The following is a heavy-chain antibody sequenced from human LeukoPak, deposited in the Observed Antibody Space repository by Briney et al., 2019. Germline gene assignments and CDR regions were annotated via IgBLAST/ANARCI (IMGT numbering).Heavy chain of an antibody. V-gene: IGHV1-3*01. CDR2: INAGNGNT. J-gene: IGHJ6*02. D-gene: IGHD5-18*01. CDR3: ARDVFPVYTAIHYYGMDV. CDR1: GYTFTSYA. Sequence: ASVKVSCKASGYTFTSYAMHWVRQAPGQRLEWMGWINAGNGNTKYSQKFQGRVTITRDTSASTAYMELSSLRSEDTAVYYCARDVFPVYTAIHYYGMDVWGQGTTVTVSS.